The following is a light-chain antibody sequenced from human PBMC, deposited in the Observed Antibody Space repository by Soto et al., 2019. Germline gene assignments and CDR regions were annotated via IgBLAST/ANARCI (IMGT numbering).Light chain of an antibody. Sequence: QSALTQPASVSGSPGQSITISCTGTSSDVGGYNYVSWYQQHPGKAPKLLIYEVSYRPSGVSNRFSGSKSGNTASLTISGLQAEDEADYYCSSYRSSSTLGVFGGGTKLTVL. V-gene: IGLV2-14*01. CDR1: SSDVGGYNY. CDR2: EVS. J-gene: IGLJ3*02. CDR3: SSYRSSSTLGV.